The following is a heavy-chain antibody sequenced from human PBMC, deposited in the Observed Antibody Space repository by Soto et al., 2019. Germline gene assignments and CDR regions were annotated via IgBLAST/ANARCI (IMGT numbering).Heavy chain of an antibody. CDR1: GFTFSSYA. V-gene: IGHV3-23*01. D-gene: IGHD1-7*01. Sequence: GGSLRLSCAASGFTFSSYAMSWVRQAPGKGLEWVSAISGSGGSTYYADSVKGRFTISRDNSKNTLYLQMNSLRAEDTAVYYCAKESSGVRLAWNYDYYYYGMDVWGQGTTVTVSS. CDR2: ISGSGGST. CDR3: AKESSGVRLAWNYDYYYYGMDV. J-gene: IGHJ6*02.